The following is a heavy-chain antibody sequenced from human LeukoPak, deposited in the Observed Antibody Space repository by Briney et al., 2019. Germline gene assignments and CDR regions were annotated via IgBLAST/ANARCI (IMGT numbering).Heavy chain of an antibody. CDR1: GFTFNDYA. CDR2: IGGRSTYI. D-gene: IGHD3-9*01. J-gene: IGHJ3*02. V-gene: IGHV3-23*01. Sequence: PGGSLRLSCVASGFTFNDYAMSWVRQAPGKGLEWVTGIGGRSTYICYADSVKGRLTISRDNSKNTLYLQMNSLRAEDTAVYYCAKDRGYQLLTADYEKGDGFHIWGQGTMVTVSS. CDR3: AKDRGYQLLTADYEKGDGFHI.